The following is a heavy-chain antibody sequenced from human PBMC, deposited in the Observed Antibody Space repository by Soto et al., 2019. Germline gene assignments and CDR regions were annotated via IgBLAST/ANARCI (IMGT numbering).Heavy chain of an antibody. CDR2: IYYSGST. D-gene: IGHD2-15*01. J-gene: IGHJ5*02. CDR3: ARHSAGYCSGGSCYLYWFDP. Sequence: KSSETLSLTCTVSGGSISSSSYYWGWIRQPPGKGLEWIGSIYYSGSTYYNPSLKSRVTISVDTSKNQFSLKLSSVTAADTAVYYCARHSAGYCSGGSCYLYWFDPWGQGTLVTVSS. CDR1: GGSISSSSYY. V-gene: IGHV4-39*01.